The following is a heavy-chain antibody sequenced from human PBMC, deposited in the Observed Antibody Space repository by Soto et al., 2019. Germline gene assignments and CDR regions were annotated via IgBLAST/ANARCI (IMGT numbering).Heavy chain of an antibody. D-gene: IGHD2-21*02. CDR3: VAELYSGGGCCSFDF. CDR1: GFTFTNSA. Sequence: SVKVSCKTSGFTFTNSAVQWVRQARGQRLEWIGWIIVASGRTNYAREVQERVTISRDTSTSTACMELSGLRSEDTAVYYCVAELYSGGGCCSFDFWGQGTMVTVSS. J-gene: IGHJ3*01. CDR2: IIVASGRT. V-gene: IGHV1-58*01.